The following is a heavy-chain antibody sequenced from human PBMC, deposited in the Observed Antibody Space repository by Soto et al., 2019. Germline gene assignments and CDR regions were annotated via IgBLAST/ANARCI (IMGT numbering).Heavy chain of an antibody. D-gene: IGHD2-15*01. V-gene: IGHV4-31*03. J-gene: IGHJ4*02. CDR1: GGSISSGGYY. CDR3: ARLRGCGGGGCYNIDY. CDR2: IYYSGST. Sequence: QVQLQESGPGLVKPSQTLSLTCTVSGGSISSGGYYWSWIRQHPAQGLEWIGFIYYSGSTYYNPSLKSRITISVDTSKNQFSLKLSSVTAADTAVYYCARLRGCGGGGCYNIDYWGQGTLVTVSS.